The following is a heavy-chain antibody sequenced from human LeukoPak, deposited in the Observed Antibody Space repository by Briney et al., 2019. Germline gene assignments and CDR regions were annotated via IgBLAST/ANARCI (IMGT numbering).Heavy chain of an antibody. CDR1: GGSIGSIGHN. J-gene: IGHJ5*02. D-gene: IGHD1-7*01. CDR2: VYYTGRT. Sequence: SETLSLTCTVSGGSIGSIGHNWAWFRQPPGERPEWIGSVYYTGRTYFNPSLKSRVTISSDTSKNLLFLNMTSVTAADTALYFCAKDDKNWNYDRWGQGTLVSVSS. CDR3: AKDDKNWNYDR. V-gene: IGHV4-39*07.